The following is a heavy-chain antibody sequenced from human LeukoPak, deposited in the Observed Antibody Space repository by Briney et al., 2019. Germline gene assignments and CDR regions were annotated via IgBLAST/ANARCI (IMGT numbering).Heavy chain of an antibody. D-gene: IGHD1-20*01. J-gene: IGHJ3*02. CDR3: ARVGSSTYNSHTFDI. CDR1: GDSVSINSAA. CDR2: TYQRSKWYN. Sequence: SQTLSLTCAISGDSVSINSAAWNWIRQSPSRGLEWLGRTYQRSKWYNDYAVSVKSRITINPDISKNQFSLQLNSVTAADTAVYYCARVGSSTYNSHTFDIWGQGTMVTVSS. V-gene: IGHV6-1*01.